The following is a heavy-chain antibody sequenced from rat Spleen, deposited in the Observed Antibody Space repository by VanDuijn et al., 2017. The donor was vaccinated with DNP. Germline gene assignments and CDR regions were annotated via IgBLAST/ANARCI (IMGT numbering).Heavy chain of an antibody. CDR3: ARSGSYGGHWFAY. CDR1: GFSFSNYD. V-gene: IGHV5-7*01. Sequence: EVQLVESGGGLVQPGRSLKVSCVASGFSFSNYDMAWVRQAPKKGLEWVTTIIFDGSPTYYRDSVKGRFTISRDNARSTLYLQMDSLRSEDTATYYCARSGSYGGHWFAYWGQGTLVTVSS. D-gene: IGHD1-1*01. J-gene: IGHJ3*01. CDR2: IIFDGSPT.